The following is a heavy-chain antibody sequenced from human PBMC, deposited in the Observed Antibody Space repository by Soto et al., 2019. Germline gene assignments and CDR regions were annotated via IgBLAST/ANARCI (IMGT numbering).Heavy chain of an antibody. V-gene: IGHV4-30-4*01. J-gene: IGHJ4*02. D-gene: IGHD3-22*01. CDR2: IYYSGST. CDR3: ARDYRYYYDSSGSLGY. CDR1: GGSISSGDYY. Sequence: SETLSLTCTVSGGSISSGDYYWSWIRQPPGKGLEWIGYIYYSGSTYYNPSLKSRVTISVDTSKNQFSLKLSSVTAADTAVYYCARDYRYYYDSSGSLGYWGQGTLVTVSS.